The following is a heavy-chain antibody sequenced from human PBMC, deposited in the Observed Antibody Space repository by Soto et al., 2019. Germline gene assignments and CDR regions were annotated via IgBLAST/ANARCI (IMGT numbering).Heavy chain of an antibody. Sequence: GGSLRLSCAASEFTFSSYAMSWVRQAPGKGLEWVSAISGSGGSTYYADSVKGRFTISRDNSKNTLYLQMNSLRAEDTAVYYCAKVPSYYYDSSGSGMDVWGQGTTVTVSS. D-gene: IGHD3-22*01. CDR1: EFTFSSYA. V-gene: IGHV3-23*01. CDR3: AKVPSYYYDSSGSGMDV. CDR2: ISGSGGST. J-gene: IGHJ6*02.